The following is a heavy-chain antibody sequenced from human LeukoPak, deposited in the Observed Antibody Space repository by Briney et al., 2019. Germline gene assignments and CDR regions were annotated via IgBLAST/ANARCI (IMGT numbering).Heavy chain of an antibody. CDR3: ARDQAVLRFLEWDNDY. CDR1: GASISNYY. CDR2: IYYSGST. Sequence: SETLSLTCTVSGASISNYYWTWIRQPPGKGLEWIGYIYYSGSTNYRPSLKSRVTISVDTSKNQVSLRLRSVTAADTAVYYCARDQAVLRFLEWDNDYWGQGTLVTVSS. J-gene: IGHJ4*02. V-gene: IGHV4-59*01. D-gene: IGHD3-3*01.